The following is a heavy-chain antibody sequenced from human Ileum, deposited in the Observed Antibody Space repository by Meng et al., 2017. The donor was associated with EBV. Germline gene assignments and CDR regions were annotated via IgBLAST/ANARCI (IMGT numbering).Heavy chain of an antibody. CDR1: GGSITSSNW. CDR3: ARVGQWLPIDY. J-gene: IGHJ4*02. Sequence: QGQLQGSGPGRVKPSGTLSRPCPVPGGSITSSNWWSWVRQPPGKGLEWIGEIYHSGSTNYNPSLKSRVTMSVDKSKNQFSLNLSSVTAADTAVYYCARVGQWLPIDYWGQGTLVTVSS. D-gene: IGHD6-19*01. CDR2: IYHSGST. V-gene: IGHV4-4*02.